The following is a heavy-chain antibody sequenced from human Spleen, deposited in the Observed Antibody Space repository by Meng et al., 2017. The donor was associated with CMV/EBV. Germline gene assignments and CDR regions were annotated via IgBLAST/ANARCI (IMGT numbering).Heavy chain of an antibody. CDR2: INESGGT. D-gene: IGHD3-10*01. CDR3: GRDAYHSGSYSLFE. CDR1: GGSFSGSY. V-gene: IGHV4-34*01. J-gene: IGHJ4*02. Sequence: SETLSLTCAVYGGSFSGSYWSWVRQTPGKGLEWIGEINESGGTNYNPSLKSRVTISVDKSKNQFSLNLSSVTAADTAVYYCGRDAYHSGSYSLFEWGQGTLVTVSS.